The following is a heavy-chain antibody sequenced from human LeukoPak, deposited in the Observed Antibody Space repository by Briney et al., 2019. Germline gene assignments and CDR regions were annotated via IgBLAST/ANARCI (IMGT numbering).Heavy chain of an antibody. CDR1: GFTFSSYE. D-gene: IGHD2-21*02. V-gene: IGHV3-48*03. J-gene: IGHJ3*02. CDR3: ARGLAGVVLVTAAWNAFDI. Sequence: PGGSLRLSCAASGFTFSSYEMNWVRQAPGKGLEWISYISSSGNIIYYADSVKGRFTISRDNAKNSLYLQMNSLRAEDTAVYYCARGLAGVVLVTAAWNAFDIWGQGTMVTVSS. CDR2: ISSSGNII.